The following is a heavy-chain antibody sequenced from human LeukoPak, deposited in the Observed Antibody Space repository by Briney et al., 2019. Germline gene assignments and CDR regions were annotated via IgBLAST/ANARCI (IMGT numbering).Heavy chain of an antibody. D-gene: IGHD2-2*01. CDR1: GGSISSYY. CDR2: IYTSGST. J-gene: IGHJ4*02. Sequence: SETLSLTCTVSGGSISSYYWRWIRQPAGKGLEWIGRIYTSGSTNYNPSLKSRVTMSVDTSKNQFSLKLSSVTAADTAVYYCAREGGGCSSTSCYAGDFDYWGQGTLVTVSS. V-gene: IGHV4-4*07. CDR3: AREGGGCSSTSCYAGDFDY.